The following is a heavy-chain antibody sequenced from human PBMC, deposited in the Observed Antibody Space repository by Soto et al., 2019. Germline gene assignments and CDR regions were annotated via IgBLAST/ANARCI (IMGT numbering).Heavy chain of an antibody. V-gene: IGHV4-59*01. CDR1: GGSISSYY. CDR3: ARSRTTVTPSGFQH. CDR2: IYYSGST. D-gene: IGHD4-17*01. J-gene: IGHJ1*01. Sequence: QVQLQESGPGLVKPSETLSLTCTVSGGSISSYYWSWIRQPPGKGLEWIGYIYYSGSTNYDPSLKSRVTIAVDTSTNPFSLKLSSVTAADTAVYYCARSRTTVTPSGFQHWGQGTLVTVSS.